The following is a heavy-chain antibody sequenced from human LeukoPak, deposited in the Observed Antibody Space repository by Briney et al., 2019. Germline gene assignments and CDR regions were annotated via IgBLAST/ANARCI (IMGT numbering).Heavy chain of an antibody. CDR1: GGSISSGGYY. D-gene: IGHD1-1*01. CDR2: IYTSGST. V-gene: IGHV4-61*02. Sequence: PSETLSLTCTVSGGSISSGGYYWRWIRQPAGKGLEWIGRIYTSGSTNYNPSLKSRVTMSVDTSKNQFSLKLSSVTAADTAVYYCARGGGGTTPLDYWGQGTLVTVSS. J-gene: IGHJ4*02. CDR3: ARGGGGTTPLDY.